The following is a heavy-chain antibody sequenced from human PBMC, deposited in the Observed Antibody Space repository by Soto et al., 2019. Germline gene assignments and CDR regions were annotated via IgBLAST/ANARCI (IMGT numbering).Heavy chain of an antibody. D-gene: IGHD3-10*01. CDR1: GYTFTSYD. Sequence: ASVKVSCKASGYTFTSYDINWVRQATGQGLEWMGWMNPNSGNTGYAQKFQGRVTMTRNTSISTAYMELSSLRSEDTAVYYCARHSSGSGSFDYWGQGTLVTVSS. J-gene: IGHJ4*02. CDR3: ARHSSGSGSFDY. V-gene: IGHV1-8*01. CDR2: MNPNSGNT.